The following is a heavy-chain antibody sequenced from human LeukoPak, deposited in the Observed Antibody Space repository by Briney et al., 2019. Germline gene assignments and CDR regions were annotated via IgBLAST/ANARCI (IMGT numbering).Heavy chain of an antibody. D-gene: IGHD3-9*01. J-gene: IGHJ4*02. CDR1: GGSISSYY. V-gene: IGHV4-4*07. Sequence: SETLSLTCTVSGGSISSYYWSWTRQPAGKGLEWIGRIYTSGSTNYNPSLKSRVTMSVDTSKNQFSLKLSSVTAADTAVYYCASYDILTGVDYWGQGTLVTVSS. CDR3: ASYDILTGVDY. CDR2: IYTSGST.